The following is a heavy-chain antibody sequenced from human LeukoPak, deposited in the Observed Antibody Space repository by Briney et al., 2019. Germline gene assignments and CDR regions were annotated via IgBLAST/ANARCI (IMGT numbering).Heavy chain of an antibody. CDR3: ARGRGYDILTGYYSAKNWFDP. Sequence: GASVKVSCKASGYTFTSYYMHWVRQAPGQGLEWMGIINPSGGSTSYAQKFQGRVTMTRDMSTSTVYMELSSLRSEDTAVYYCARGRGYDILTGYYSAKNWFDPWGQGTLVTVSS. CDR1: GYTFTSYY. CDR2: INPSGGST. J-gene: IGHJ5*02. V-gene: IGHV1-46*01. D-gene: IGHD3-9*01.